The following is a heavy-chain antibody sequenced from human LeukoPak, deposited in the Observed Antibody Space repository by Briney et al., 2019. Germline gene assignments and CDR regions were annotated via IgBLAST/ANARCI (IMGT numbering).Heavy chain of an antibody. CDR1: GFTFSSYS. D-gene: IGHD4-17*01. CDR2: ISSSSSYI. V-gene: IGHV3-21*01. CDR3: ARDPERDYGDYYGGTQSYYYYGMDA. Sequence: GGSLRLSCAASGFTFSSYSMNWVRQAPGKGLEWVSSISSSSSYIYYADSVKGRFTISRDNAKNSLYLQMNSLRAEDTAVYYCARDPERDYGDYYGGTQSYYYYGMDAWGQGTTVTVSS. J-gene: IGHJ6*02.